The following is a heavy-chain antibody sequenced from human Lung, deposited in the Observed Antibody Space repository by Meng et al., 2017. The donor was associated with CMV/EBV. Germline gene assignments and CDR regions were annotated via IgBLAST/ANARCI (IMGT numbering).Heavy chain of an antibody. CDR2: INKNGFNI. Sequence: LTXTVSGYSISSGYYWGWIRQPPGKGLEWVSYINKNGFNIEYADSVKGRFTISRDNAKNSLYLQLNSLRAEDTAIYYCARNTLSYYGMDVWGQGTTVTVYS. D-gene: IGHD1/OR15-1a*01. J-gene: IGHJ6*02. CDR3: ARNTLSYYGMDV. CDR1: GYSISSGYY. V-gene: IGHV3-11*04.